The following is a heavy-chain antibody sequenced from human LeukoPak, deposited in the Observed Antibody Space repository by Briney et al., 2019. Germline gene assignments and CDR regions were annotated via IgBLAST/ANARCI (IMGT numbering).Heavy chain of an antibody. CDR3: ARGPYSYDSSGAFDI. CDR1: GGSISSGSYY. J-gene: IGHJ3*02. D-gene: IGHD3-22*01. V-gene: IGHV4-61*02. Sequence: SETLSLTCTVSGGSISSGSYYWSWIRQPAGKGLEWIGRIYTSGSTNYNPSLKSRVTISVDTSKNQFSLELSSVTAADTAVYFCARGPYSYDSSGAFDIWGQGTMVTVSS. CDR2: IYTSGST.